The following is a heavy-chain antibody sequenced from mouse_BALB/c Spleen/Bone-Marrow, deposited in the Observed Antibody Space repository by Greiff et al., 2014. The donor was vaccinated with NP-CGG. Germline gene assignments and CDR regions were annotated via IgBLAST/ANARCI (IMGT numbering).Heavy chain of an antibody. D-gene: IGHD1-1*01. CDR1: GFNIKDTY. V-gene: IGHV14-3*02. J-gene: IGHJ3*01. CDR3: APYDYGSSQFAY. Sequence: VQLQQPGAELVKPGASVKLSCTASGFNIKDTYMHWVKQRPEQGLEWIGRIDPANGNTKYDPKFQGKATITADTSSNTAYLQLSSLTSEDTAVYYCAPYDYGSSQFAYWGQGTLVTVSA. CDR2: IDPANGNT.